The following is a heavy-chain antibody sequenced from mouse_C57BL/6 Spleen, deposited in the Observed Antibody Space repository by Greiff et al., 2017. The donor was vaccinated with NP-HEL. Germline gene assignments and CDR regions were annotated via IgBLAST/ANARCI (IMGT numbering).Heavy chain of an antibody. CDR2: IYPSDSET. J-gene: IGHJ2*01. Sequence: VQLQQPGAELVRPGSSVKLSCKASGYTFTSYWMDWVKQRPGQGLEWIGNIYPSDSETHYNQKFKDKATLTVDKSSSTAYMQLSSLTSDDSAVYYCARADLLLRFYYFDYWGQGTTLTVSS. CDR3: ARADLLLRFYYFDY. CDR1: GYTFTSYW. D-gene: IGHD1-1*01. V-gene: IGHV1-61*01.